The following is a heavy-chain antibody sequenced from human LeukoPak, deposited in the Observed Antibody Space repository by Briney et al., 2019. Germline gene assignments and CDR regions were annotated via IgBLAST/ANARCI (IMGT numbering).Heavy chain of an antibody. CDR1: GFTFSSYG. CDR3: AKGREPYYYYMDV. V-gene: IGHV3-30*02. J-gene: IGHJ6*03. D-gene: IGHD1-26*01. CDR2: IWYGGSNK. Sequence: GGSLRLSCAASGFTFSSYGMHWVRQAPGKGLEWVAVIWYGGSNKYYADSVKGRFTITRDNSKNTLYLQMNSLRAEDTAVYYCAKGREPYYYYMDVWGKGTTVTVSS.